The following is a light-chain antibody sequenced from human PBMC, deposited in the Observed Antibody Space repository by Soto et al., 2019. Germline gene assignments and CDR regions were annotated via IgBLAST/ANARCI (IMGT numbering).Light chain of an antibody. CDR2: EVS. V-gene: IGLV2-8*01. CDR3: SSYAGSNNLV. Sequence: QSALTPPPSASGSPGQSVTISCTGTSSDVGGYTYVSWYQQHPGKAPKLMIYEVSKRPSGVPDRFSGSTSGNTASLTVSGLQAEDEADYYCSSYAGSNNLVFGGGTKLTVL. J-gene: IGLJ2*01. CDR1: SSDVGGYTY.